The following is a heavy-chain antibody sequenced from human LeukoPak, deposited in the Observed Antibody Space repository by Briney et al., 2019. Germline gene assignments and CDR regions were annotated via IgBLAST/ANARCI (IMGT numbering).Heavy chain of an antibody. Sequence: GESLKISCKGSGYSFTSYWIGWVRQMPGKDLEWMGVIYPGDSDIRYSPSFQGQVTISADKSISTAYLQWRSLKASDTAMYYCARLEVEMATVYFDYWGQGILVTVSS. CDR2: IYPGDSDI. CDR3: ARLEVEMATVYFDY. J-gene: IGHJ4*02. D-gene: IGHD5-24*01. V-gene: IGHV5-51*01. CDR1: GYSFTSYW.